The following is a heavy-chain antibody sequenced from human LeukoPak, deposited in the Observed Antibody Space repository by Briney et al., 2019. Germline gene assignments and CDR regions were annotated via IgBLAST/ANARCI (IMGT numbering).Heavy chain of an antibody. CDR3: AKGHFGAGHY. J-gene: IGHJ4*02. V-gene: IGHV3-43*02. Sequence: PGGSLRLSCAASGFTFGDYTMHWFRQPPGRGLQWVSLITGDGGTTSYAGSVKGRFTISRDNSKNSLCLHMNSLRNEDTALYYCAKGHFGAGHYWGQGTLVTVSS. CDR2: ITGDGGTT. CDR1: GFTFGDYT. D-gene: IGHD3-3*01.